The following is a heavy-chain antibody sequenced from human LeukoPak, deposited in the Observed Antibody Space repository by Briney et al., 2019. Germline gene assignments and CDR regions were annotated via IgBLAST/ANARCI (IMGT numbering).Heavy chain of an antibody. CDR3: GRKTVIKGGF. D-gene: IGHD4-17*01. J-gene: IGHJ4*02. V-gene: IGHV3-30*02. CDR2: IRSDGGDK. Sequence: PGGSLRLSCAASGFTFSTFGMHWVRQAPGKGLEWVAFIRSDGGDKYYADSVKGRFTLSRDNSKNTLYLQVNSLRAEDGAVYYWGRKTVIKGGFWGPGTLVTVSS. CDR1: GFTFSTFG.